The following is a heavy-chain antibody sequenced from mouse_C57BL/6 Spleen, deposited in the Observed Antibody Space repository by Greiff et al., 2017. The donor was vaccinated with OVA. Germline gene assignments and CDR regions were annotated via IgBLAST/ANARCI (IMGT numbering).Heavy chain of an antibody. CDR3: AIGEFAY. V-gene: IGHV1-74*01. J-gene: IGHJ3*01. CDR1: GYTFTSYW. Sequence: QVQLQQPGAELVKPGASVKVSCKASGYTFTSYWMHWVKQRPGQGLEWIGRIHPSDSDTNYNQKFKGKATLTVDKSSSTAYMQLSRMTDEDAAVYYCAIGEFAYWGQGTLVTVSA. CDR2: IHPSDSDT.